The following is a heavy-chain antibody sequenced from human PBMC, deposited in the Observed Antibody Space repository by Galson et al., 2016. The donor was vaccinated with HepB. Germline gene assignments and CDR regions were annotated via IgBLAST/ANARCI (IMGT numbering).Heavy chain of an antibody. CDR3: TLLQEHL. J-gene: IGHJ6*01. CDR2: ISNDANRK. Sequence: SLRLSCAASGFTFFNYGMHWVRQAPGKGLEWVTGISNDANRKYYGDAVKGRFTISRDNSKNTLYLQMNSLHQVPIGLPPGTLLQEHLWG. CDR1: GFTFFNYG. V-gene: IGHV3-30*03.